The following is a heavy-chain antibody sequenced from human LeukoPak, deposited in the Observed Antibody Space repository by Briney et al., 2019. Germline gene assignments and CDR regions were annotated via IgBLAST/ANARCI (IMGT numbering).Heavy chain of an antibody. J-gene: IGHJ5*02. Sequence: PSDTLSLTCAVYGGSFSDYYWTWIRQPPGKGLEWIGEINHSGSTTNYNPFLKSRVTISVDASRNQFSLKLSSMTAADTAVYYCARWSAAVPKMFDPWGQGTQVTVSS. CDR1: GGSFSDYY. D-gene: IGHD6-13*01. CDR2: INHSGSTT. CDR3: ARWSAAVPKMFDP. V-gene: IGHV4-34*01.